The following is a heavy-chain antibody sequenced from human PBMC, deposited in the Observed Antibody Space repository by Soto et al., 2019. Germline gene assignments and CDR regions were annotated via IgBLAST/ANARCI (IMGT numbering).Heavy chain of an antibody. CDR3: ARHEVVVPAAIMGSGGWFDP. CDR2: IYPGDSDT. CDR1: GYSFTSYW. J-gene: IGHJ5*02. D-gene: IGHD2-2*01. V-gene: IGHV5-51*01. Sequence: GESLKISCNGSGYSFTSYWIGWVRQMPGKGLEWMGIIYPGDSDTRYSPSFQGQVTISADKSISTAYLQWSSLKASDTAMYYCARHEVVVPAAIMGSGGWFDPWGQGTLVTVSS.